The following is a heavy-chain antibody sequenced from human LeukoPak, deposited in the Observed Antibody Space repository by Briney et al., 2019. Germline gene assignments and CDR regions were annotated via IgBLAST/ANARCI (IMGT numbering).Heavy chain of an antibody. Sequence: SETLSLTCTVSGYSISSGYYWGWIRQPPGKGLEWIGSIYHSGSTYYNPSLKSRVTISVDTSKNQFSLKLSSVTAADTAVYYCARDLHGLYRAAAVLDYWGQGTLVTVSS. CDR1: GYSISSGYY. V-gene: IGHV4-38-2*02. CDR3: ARDLHGLYRAAAVLDY. D-gene: IGHD6-13*01. J-gene: IGHJ4*02. CDR2: IYHSGST.